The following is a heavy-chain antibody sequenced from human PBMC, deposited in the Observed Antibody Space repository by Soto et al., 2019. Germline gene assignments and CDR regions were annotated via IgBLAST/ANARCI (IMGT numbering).Heavy chain of an antibody. Sequence: SETLSLTCTVSGGSISSYYWSWIRQPPGKGLEWIGYIYYSGSTNYNPSLKSRVTISVDTSKNQFSLKLSSVTAADTAVYYCARRYAVTAYYFDYWAQGNLVPVSS. CDR1: GGSISSYY. V-gene: IGHV4-59*08. D-gene: IGHD2-2*01. CDR3: ARRYAVTAYYFDY. CDR2: IYYSGST. J-gene: IGHJ4*02.